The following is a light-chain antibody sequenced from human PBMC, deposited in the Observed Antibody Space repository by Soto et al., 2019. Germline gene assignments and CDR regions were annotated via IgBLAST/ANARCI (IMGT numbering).Light chain of an antibody. CDR2: MVS. J-gene: IGKJ1*01. V-gene: IGKV2-30*01. Sequence: DVVMTQSPLSLPVTLGQPASISCRSSQGLVYSNGDVFLNWFHQRPGQSPRRLIYMVSKRDSAVPDRFSGSGSGTDFTLRISRVEAEDVGVYYCMQGTHWPWTFGEGTTVEIK. CDR1: QGLVYSNGDVF. CDR3: MQGTHWPWT.